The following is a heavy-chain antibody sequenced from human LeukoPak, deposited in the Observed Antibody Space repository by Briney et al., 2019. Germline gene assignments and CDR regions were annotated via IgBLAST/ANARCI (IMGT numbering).Heavy chain of an antibody. CDR3: TRLSPDFWSGYTFDY. CDR2: IRSKANSYAT. CDR1: GFTFSGSA. Sequence: GGSLRLSCAASGFTFSGSAMHWVGQASGKGLEWVGRIRSKANSYATAYAASVKGRFTISRDDSKNTAYLQMNSLKTEDTAVYYCTRLSPDFWSGYTFDYWGQGTLVTGSS. D-gene: IGHD3-3*01. V-gene: IGHV3-73*01. J-gene: IGHJ4*02.